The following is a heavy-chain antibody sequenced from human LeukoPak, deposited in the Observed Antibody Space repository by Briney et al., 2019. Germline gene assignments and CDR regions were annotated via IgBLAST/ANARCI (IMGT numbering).Heavy chain of an antibody. CDR1: AGSISSGGYY. CDR2: IYYSGST. Sequence: SETLSLTCTVSAGSISSGGYYWSWIRQHPGKGLEWIGYIYYSGSTNYNPSLKSRVTIAVDTSKNQFSLKLSSVTAADTAVYYCARGCRHGLGSFQVMDVWGQGTTVTVSS. CDR3: ARGCRHGLGSFQVMDV. V-gene: IGHV4-31*03. D-gene: IGHD3-10*01. J-gene: IGHJ6*02.